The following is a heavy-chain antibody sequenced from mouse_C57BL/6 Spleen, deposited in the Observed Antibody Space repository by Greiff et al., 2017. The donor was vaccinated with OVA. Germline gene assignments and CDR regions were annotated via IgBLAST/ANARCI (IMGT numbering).Heavy chain of an antibody. D-gene: IGHD2-4*01. CDR2: ISSGSSTI. J-gene: IGHJ2*01. Sequence: EVQVVESGGGLVKPGGSLKLSCAASGFTFSDYGMHWVRQAPEKGLEWVAYISSGSSTIYYADKVKGRFTISRDNAKNTLFLQMTSLMSEYTAMYYCARLVLRQNYLDYWGQGTTLTVSS. V-gene: IGHV5-17*01. CDR3: ARLVLRQNYLDY. CDR1: GFTFSDYG.